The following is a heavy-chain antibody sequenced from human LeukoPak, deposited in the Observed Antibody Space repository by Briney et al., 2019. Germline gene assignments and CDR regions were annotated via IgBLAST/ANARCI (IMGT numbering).Heavy chain of an antibody. D-gene: IGHD3-10*01. CDR3: AKDQRTYGSGSPIDY. Sequence: GGSLRLSCAASGFTFSSYGMHWVRQAPGKGLEWVAVISYDGSNKYYADSVKGRFTISRDNSKNTLYLQMNSLRAEDTAVYYCAKDQRTYGSGSPIDYWGQGTLVTVS. V-gene: IGHV3-30*18. J-gene: IGHJ4*02. CDR1: GFTFSSYG. CDR2: ISYDGSNK.